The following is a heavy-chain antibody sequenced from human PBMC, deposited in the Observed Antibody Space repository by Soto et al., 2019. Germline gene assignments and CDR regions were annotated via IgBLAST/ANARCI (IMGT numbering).Heavy chain of an antibody. J-gene: IGHJ6*03. CDR3: ARPRWDLDYYYYMDV. Sequence: GGSLRLSCAASGFTFSSYGMHWVRQAPGKGLEWVAVIWYDGSNKYYADSVKGRFTISRDNSKNTLYLQMNSLRAEDTAVYYCARPRWDLDYYYYMDVWGKGTTVTVSS. CDR1: GFTFSSYG. V-gene: IGHV3-33*01. CDR2: IWYDGSNK. D-gene: IGHD1-26*01.